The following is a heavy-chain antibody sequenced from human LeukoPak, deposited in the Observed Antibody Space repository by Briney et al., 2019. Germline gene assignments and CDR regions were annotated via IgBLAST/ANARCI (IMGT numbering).Heavy chain of an antibody. V-gene: IGHV3-23*01. Sequence: GGSLRLSCAASGFTFSSYAMSWVRQAPGKGLEWVSAISGSGGSTYYADSVKGRFTISRDNSKNTLYLQMNSLRAEDTAVYYCAKDRRYYYDSSGYPVDYWGQGTLVTVSS. CDR2: ISGSGGST. J-gene: IGHJ4*02. CDR1: GFTFSSYA. CDR3: AKDRRYYYDSSGYPVDY. D-gene: IGHD3-22*01.